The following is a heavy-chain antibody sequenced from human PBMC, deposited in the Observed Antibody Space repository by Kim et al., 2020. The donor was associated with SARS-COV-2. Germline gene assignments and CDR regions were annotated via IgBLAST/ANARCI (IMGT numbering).Heavy chain of an antibody. CDR2: IYYSGST. D-gene: IGHD5-12*01. J-gene: IGHJ4*02. CDR1: GGSISSSGYY. V-gene: IGHV4-39*02. CDR3: ARDRTRSGYAVDY. Sequence: SETLSLTCTVSGGSISSSGYYWGWIRQPPGKGLEWIGNIYYSGSTYYNPSLKSRVTISVDTSKNQFSLKLSSVTAADTAVYYCARDRTRSGYAVDYWGQG.